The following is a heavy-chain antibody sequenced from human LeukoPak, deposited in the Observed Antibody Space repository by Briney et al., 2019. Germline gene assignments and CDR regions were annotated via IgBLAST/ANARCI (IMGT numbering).Heavy chain of an antibody. CDR1: GYTFTGYY. V-gene: IGHV1-2*06. D-gene: IGHD3-10*01. CDR3: ALSGFGDHIYYYYGMDV. CDR2: INPNSGGT. J-gene: IGHJ6*02. Sequence: ASVKVSCKASGYTFTGYYMHWVRQAPGQGLEWMGRINPNSGGTNYAQKFQDRVTMTRDPSISTAYMELSRLRSDDTAVYYCALSGFGDHIYYYYGMDVWGQGTTVTVSS.